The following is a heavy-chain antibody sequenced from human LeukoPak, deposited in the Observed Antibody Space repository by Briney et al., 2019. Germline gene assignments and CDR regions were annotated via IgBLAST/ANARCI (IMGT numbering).Heavy chain of an antibody. CDR2: IYSGGST. V-gene: IGHV3-53*01. CDR3: ARGYWGFERYFDL. D-gene: IGHD7-27*01. Sequence: GGSLRLSCAASGFTVSSNYMSWVRQAPGKGLEWVSVIYSGGSTYYADSVKGRFTISRDNSKNTLYLQMNSLRAEDTAVYYCARGYWGFERYFDLWGRGTLVTVSS. CDR1: GFTVSSNY. J-gene: IGHJ2*01.